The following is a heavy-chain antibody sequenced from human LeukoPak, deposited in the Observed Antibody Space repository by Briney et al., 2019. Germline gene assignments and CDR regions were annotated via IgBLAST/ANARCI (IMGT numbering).Heavy chain of an antibody. V-gene: IGHV3-74*01. CDR1: GFTFSSYW. Sequence: PGWSLRLSCAASGFTFSSYWMHWVRQAPGKGLVWVSRINSDGSSTTYGDSVKGRFTISRDNAKNTLYMYMHSLRAEDTAVYYCAREYYDSSGSPYFDYWGQGTLVTVSS. CDR2: INSDGSST. D-gene: IGHD3-22*01. J-gene: IGHJ4*02. CDR3: AREYYDSSGSPYFDY.